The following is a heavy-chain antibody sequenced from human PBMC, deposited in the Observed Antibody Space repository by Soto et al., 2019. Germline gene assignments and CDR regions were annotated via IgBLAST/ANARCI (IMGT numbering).Heavy chain of an antibody. CDR3: ARRYGGNFDY. Sequence: QVQLQESGPGLVKPSETLSLTCTVSGGSISSYYWSWIRQPPGKGLEWIGYIYYSGSTNYNPSLKSRVTISVNTPKNKSSLKLSSVTAADTAVYYCARRYGGNFDYWGQGTLITVSS. CDR1: GGSISSYY. J-gene: IGHJ4*02. V-gene: IGHV4-59*08. D-gene: IGHD5-12*01. CDR2: IYYSGST.